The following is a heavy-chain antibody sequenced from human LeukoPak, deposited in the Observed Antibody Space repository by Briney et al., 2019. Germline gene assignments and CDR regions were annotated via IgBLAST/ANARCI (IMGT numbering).Heavy chain of an antibody. D-gene: IGHD1-7*01. V-gene: IGHV3-33*06. Sequence: GGSLRLSCATSGFTFSSYSMNWVRQAPGKGLEWVAVIWYDGSNKYYADSVKGRFTISRDNSKNTLYLQMNSLRAEDTAVYYCAKGGPRNYVATPFDYWGQGTLVTVSS. CDR2: IWYDGSNK. CDR1: GFTFSSYS. CDR3: AKGGPRNYVATPFDY. J-gene: IGHJ4*02.